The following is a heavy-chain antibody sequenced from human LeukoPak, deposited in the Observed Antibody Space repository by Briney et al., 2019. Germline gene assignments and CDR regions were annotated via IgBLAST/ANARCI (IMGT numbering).Heavy chain of an antibody. J-gene: IGHJ4*02. Sequence: GGSLRLSCAASGFTFSNYAMSWVRQAPGKGLEWVSSISGSGGNTHYSDSVKGRFTISRDNSKNTLYLQMNSLRAEDTAVYYCARRAGAYSHPYDYWGQGTLVTVSS. D-gene: IGHD4/OR15-4a*01. CDR1: GFTFSNYA. V-gene: IGHV3-23*01. CDR3: ARRAGAYSHPYDY. CDR2: ISGSGGNT.